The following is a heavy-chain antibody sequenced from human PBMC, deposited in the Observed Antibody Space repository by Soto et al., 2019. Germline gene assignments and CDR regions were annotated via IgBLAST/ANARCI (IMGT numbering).Heavy chain of an antibody. CDR1: GYSFTSYW. CDR3: ARVGYYDFWSGYSNYYYGMDV. D-gene: IGHD3-3*01. J-gene: IGHJ6*02. CDR2: IYPGDSDT. Sequence: GESLKISCKGSGYSFTSYWIGWVRQMPGKGLEWMGIIYPGDSDTRYSPSFQGQVTISADKSISTAYLQWSSLKASDTAMYYCARVGYYDFWSGYSNYYYGMDVWGQGTTDTVSS. V-gene: IGHV5-51*01.